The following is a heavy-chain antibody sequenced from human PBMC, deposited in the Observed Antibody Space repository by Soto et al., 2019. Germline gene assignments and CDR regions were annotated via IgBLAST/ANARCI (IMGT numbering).Heavy chain of an antibody. Sequence: EVQLVESGGGLVQPGGSLRLSCAASGFTFSSYDMHWVRQATGKGLEWVSAIGTAGDTYYPCSVKGRFTISRENAKNSLYLQMNSLRAGDTAVYYCARFGVGQLYDYWGQGTLVTVSS. D-gene: IGHD6-13*01. CDR2: IGTAGDT. V-gene: IGHV3-13*04. CDR3: ARFGVGQLYDY. CDR1: GFTFSSYD. J-gene: IGHJ4*02.